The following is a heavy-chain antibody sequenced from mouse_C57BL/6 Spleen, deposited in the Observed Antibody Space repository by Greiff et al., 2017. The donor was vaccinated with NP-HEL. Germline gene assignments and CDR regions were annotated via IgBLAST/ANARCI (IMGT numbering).Heavy chain of an antibody. V-gene: IGHV2-2*01. D-gene: IGHD2-5*01. J-gene: IGHJ3*01. CDR2: IWSGGST. CDR3: ARKGYSNYVGFAY. Sequence: QVQLKESGPGLVQPSQSLSITCTVSGFSLTSYGVHWVRQSPGKGLEWLGVIWSGGSTDYNAAFISRLSISKDNSKSQVFFKMNSLQADDTAIYYCARKGYSNYVGFAYWGQGTLVTVSA. CDR1: GFSLTSYG.